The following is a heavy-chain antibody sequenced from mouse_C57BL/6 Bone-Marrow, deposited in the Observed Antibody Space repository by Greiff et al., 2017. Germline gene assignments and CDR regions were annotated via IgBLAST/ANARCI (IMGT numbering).Heavy chain of an antibody. V-gene: IGHV1-63*01. Sequence: QVQLKESGAELVRPGTSVKMSCKASGYTFTNYWIGWAKQRPGHGLEWIGDIYPGGGYTNYNEKFKGKATLTAYKSSSTAYMQFSSLTSEYSAISYCARVGFITTVVDYYAMDYWGQGTSVTVSS. J-gene: IGHJ4*01. CDR3: ARVGFITTVVDYYAMDY. CDR1: GYTFTNYW. CDR2: IYPGGGYT. D-gene: IGHD1-1*01.